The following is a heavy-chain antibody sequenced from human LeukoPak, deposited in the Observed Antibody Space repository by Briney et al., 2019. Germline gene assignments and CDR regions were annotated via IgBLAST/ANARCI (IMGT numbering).Heavy chain of an antibody. Sequence: SETLSLTCAVYGGSFSGYYWSWIRQPPGKGLEWIGEINHSGSTNYNPSLKSRVTISVDTSKNQFSLKLSSVTAADTAVYYCARGYGDYEGHWFDPWGQGTLVTVSS. CDR2: INHSGST. J-gene: IGHJ5*02. D-gene: IGHD4-17*01. CDR1: GGSFSGYY. V-gene: IGHV4-34*01. CDR3: ARGYGDYEGHWFDP.